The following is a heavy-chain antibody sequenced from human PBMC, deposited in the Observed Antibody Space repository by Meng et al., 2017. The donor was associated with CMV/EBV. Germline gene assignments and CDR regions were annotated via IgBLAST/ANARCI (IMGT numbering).Heavy chain of an antibody. Sequence: QGQLVQAGAEVKKPGDSVKVSCKAYGYTFTSYYMHWVRQAPGQGLEWMGIINPSGGSTSYAQKFQGRVTMTRDTSTSTVYMELSSLRSEDTAVYYCALAEYSSSLFDYWGQGTLVTVSS. CDR2: INPSGGST. CDR3: ALAEYSSSLFDY. CDR1: GYTFTSYY. D-gene: IGHD6-13*01. J-gene: IGHJ4*02. V-gene: IGHV1-46*01.